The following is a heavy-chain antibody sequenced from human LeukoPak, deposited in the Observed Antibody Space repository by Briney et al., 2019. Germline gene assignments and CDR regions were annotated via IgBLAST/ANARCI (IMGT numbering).Heavy chain of an antibody. CDR2: ITYGGAT. D-gene: IGHD2-2*01. CDR3: VRSRYCSSASCYDWFDP. Sequence: SETLSLTCAVYNGSFVGYHWNWIRRPPGKRLEWIGEITYGGATNYNPSLRSRVTMSVDTSKKQFSLKLTSLTAADTAVYYCVRSRYCSSASCYDWFDPWGPGTHVSVSS. V-gene: IGHV4-34*01. CDR1: NGSFVGYH. J-gene: IGHJ5*02.